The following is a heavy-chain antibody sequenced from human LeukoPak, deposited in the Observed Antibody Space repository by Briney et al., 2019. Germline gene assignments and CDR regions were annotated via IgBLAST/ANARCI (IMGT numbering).Heavy chain of an antibody. CDR1: GFTFSSYS. CDR2: ISSSSSCI. V-gene: IGHV3-21*01. CDR3: ASYNYDYVWGSSPDLDY. D-gene: IGHD3-16*01. Sequence: GGSLRLSCAASGFTFSSYSMNWVRQAPGKGLEWVSSISSSSSCIYYADSVKGRFTISRGNAKNSLYLQMNSLRAEDTAVYYCASYNYDYVWGSSPDLDYWGQGTLVTVSS. J-gene: IGHJ4*02.